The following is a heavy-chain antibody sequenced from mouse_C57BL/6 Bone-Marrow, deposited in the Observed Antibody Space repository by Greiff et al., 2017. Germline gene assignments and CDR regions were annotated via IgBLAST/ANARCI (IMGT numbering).Heavy chain of an antibody. CDR3: ARGDYYGSPWFAY. J-gene: IGHJ3*01. D-gene: IGHD1-1*01. Sequence: QVQLQQPGAELVKPGASVKLSCKASGYTFTSYWMHWVKQRPGPGLEWIGMIHPNSGSTNYNEKFKSKATLTVDKSSSTAYMQLSSLTSEYSAVYYCARGDYYGSPWFAYWGQGTLVTVSA. CDR2: IHPNSGST. V-gene: IGHV1-64*01. CDR1: GYTFTSYW.